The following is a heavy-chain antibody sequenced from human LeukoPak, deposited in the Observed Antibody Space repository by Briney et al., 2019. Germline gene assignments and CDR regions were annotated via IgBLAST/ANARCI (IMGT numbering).Heavy chain of an antibody. Sequence: ASVKVSCKVSGYTLTELSMHWVRQAPGKGLEWMGGFDPEDGETIYAQKFQGRVTMTTDTSTSTAYMEPRSLRSDDTAVYYCARADWTYYYYGMDVWGQGTTVTVSS. CDR2: FDPEDGET. V-gene: IGHV1-24*01. CDR1: GYTLTELS. J-gene: IGHJ6*02. D-gene: IGHD3-9*01. CDR3: ARADWTYYYYGMDV.